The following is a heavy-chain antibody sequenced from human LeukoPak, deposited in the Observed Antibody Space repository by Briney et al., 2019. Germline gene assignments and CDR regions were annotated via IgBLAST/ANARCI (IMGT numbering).Heavy chain of an antibody. CDR2: ISWNSGSI. J-gene: IGHJ6*02. CDR3: AKAMRDYYGMDV. CDR1: GFTFDDYA. Sequence: GGSLRLSCAASGFTFDDYAMHWVRQAPGKALKGVSGISWNSGSIGYADSVKGRFTISRDNAKNSLYLQMNSLRAEDTALYYCAKAMRDYYGMDVWGQGTTVTVSS. V-gene: IGHV3-9*01.